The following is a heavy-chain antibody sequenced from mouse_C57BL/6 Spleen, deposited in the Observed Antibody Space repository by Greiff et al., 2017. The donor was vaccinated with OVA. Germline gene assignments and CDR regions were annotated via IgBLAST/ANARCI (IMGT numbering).Heavy chain of an antibody. CDR1: GYAFSSSW. Sequence: VQLQQSGPELVKPGASVKISCKASGYAFSSSWMNWVKQRPGKGLEWIGRIYPGDGDTNYNGKFKGKATLTADKSSSTAYMQLSSLTSEDSAVYFCARRGSNYGFDYWGQGTTLTVSS. CDR2: IYPGDGDT. J-gene: IGHJ2*01. D-gene: IGHD2-5*01. CDR3: ARRGSNYGFDY. V-gene: IGHV1-82*01.